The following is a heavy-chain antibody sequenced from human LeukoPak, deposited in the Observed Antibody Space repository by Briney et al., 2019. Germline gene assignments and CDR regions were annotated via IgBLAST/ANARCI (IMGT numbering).Heavy chain of an antibody. CDR3: ARILGFTLDY. V-gene: IGHV3-48*02. CDR2: SEYSGTTS. CDR1: GFTFSNYA. J-gene: IGHJ4*02. Sequence: GGSLRLSCATSGFTFSNYAVSWVRQAPGKGLEWVSYSEYSGTTSYYADSVKGRFTVSRDNAKNSLYLQMSSLRDEDTAVYYCARILGFTLDYWGQGTLVTVSS.